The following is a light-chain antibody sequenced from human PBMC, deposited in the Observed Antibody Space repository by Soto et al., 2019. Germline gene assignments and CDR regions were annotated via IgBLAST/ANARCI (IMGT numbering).Light chain of an antibody. CDR2: GAS. CDR1: QSVSLS. V-gene: IGKV3-11*01. Sequence: EIVLTQSPATLSVSLGDSATLSCRASQSVSLSLAWYQMRPGQPLRLLIYGASTRATDIPARFSGSGSGTDFTLTISSREPEDFAVYYCQQRSNWPFTFGQGTRVENK. CDR3: QQRSNWPFT. J-gene: IGKJ5*01.